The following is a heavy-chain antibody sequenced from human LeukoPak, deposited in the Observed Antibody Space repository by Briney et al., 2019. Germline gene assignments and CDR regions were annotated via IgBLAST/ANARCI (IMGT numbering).Heavy chain of an antibody. Sequence: PSETLSLTCAVYGGSFSGYYWSWIRQPPGKGLEWIGEINHSGSTNYNPSLKSRVTISVDTSKNQFSLKLSSVTAADTAVYYCARGRYCSSTSCYGCWFDPWGQGTLVTVSS. CDR1: GGSFSGYY. CDR2: INHSGST. J-gene: IGHJ5*02. CDR3: ARGRYCSSTSCYGCWFDP. V-gene: IGHV4-34*01. D-gene: IGHD2-2*01.